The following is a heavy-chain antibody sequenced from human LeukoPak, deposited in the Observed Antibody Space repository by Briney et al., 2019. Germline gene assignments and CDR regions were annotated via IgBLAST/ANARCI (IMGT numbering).Heavy chain of an antibody. CDR1: GYAISSGYY. D-gene: IGHD2-2*01. CDR3: ARGEVVVVPAAIRFDP. CDR2: IYHSGST. J-gene: IGHJ5*02. Sequence: KPSETLSLTRAVSGYAISSGYYWGWIRQPPGKGVEWIGSIYHSGSTYYNPSLKSRVTISVDTSKNQFSLKLSSVTAADTSLYYSARGEVVVVPAAIRFDPWGQGTLVTVSS. V-gene: IGHV4-38-2*01.